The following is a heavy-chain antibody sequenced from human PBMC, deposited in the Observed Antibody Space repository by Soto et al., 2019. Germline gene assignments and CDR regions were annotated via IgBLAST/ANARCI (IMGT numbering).Heavy chain of an antibody. D-gene: IGHD3-22*01. CDR1: GYSFTSYW. V-gene: IGHV5-51*01. CDR3: ARSGYYYDSSGYYPPDAFDI. Sequence: PGESLTISCKGSGYSFTSYWIGWVRQMPGKGLEWMGIIYPGDSDTRYSPSFQGQVTISADKSISTAYLQWSSLKASDTAMYYCARSGYYYDSSGYYPPDAFDIWGQGTMVTVSS. J-gene: IGHJ3*02. CDR2: IYPGDSDT.